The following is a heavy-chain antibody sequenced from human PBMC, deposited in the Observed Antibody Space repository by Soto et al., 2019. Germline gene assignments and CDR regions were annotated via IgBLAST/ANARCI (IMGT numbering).Heavy chain of an antibody. CDR2: SNDSEST. D-gene: IGHD6-19*01. CDR1: GGSFIGYS. J-gene: IGHJ4*02. CDR3: ARISGSGWYPFDY. V-gene: IGHV4-34*01. Sequence: SETLSLTCAFYGGSFIGYSWSWIRQPPGKGLEWIGYSNDSESTNYNASLRSRITRSVDTSKNLFSVKRSTGTAAETAEYYVARISGSGWYPFDYWGQGTLVTVSS.